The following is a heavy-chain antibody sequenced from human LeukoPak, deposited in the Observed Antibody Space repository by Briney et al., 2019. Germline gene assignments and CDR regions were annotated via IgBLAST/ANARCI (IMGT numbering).Heavy chain of an antibody. Sequence: PSETLSLTCTVSGGSISSGGYYWSWIRQPPGKGLEWIGYIFYSGSTYYNPSLKSRVIISVDTSKNQFSLKLSSVTAADTAVYYCARVLTLTGFDYWGQGTLVTVSS. J-gene: IGHJ4*02. CDR1: GGSISSGGYY. CDR3: ARVLTLTGFDY. V-gene: IGHV4-31*03. D-gene: IGHD7-27*01. CDR2: IFYSGST.